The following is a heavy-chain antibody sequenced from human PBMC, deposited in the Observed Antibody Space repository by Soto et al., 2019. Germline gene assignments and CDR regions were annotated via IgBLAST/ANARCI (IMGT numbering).Heavy chain of an antibody. J-gene: IGHJ6*02. CDR3: AKGDSSGYYPDPYGMDV. CDR2: ISWNSGSI. Sequence: PGGSLRLSCAASGFTFDDYAMHWVRQAPGKGLEWVSGISWNSGSIGYADSVKGRFTISRDNAKNSLYLQMNSLRAEDTALYHCAKGDSSGYYPDPYGMDVWGQGTTVTVSS. D-gene: IGHD3-22*01. CDR1: GFTFDDYA. V-gene: IGHV3-9*01.